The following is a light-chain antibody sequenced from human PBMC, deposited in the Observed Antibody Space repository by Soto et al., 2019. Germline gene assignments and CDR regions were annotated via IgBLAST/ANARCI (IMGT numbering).Light chain of an antibody. CDR3: AAWDDSYVV. Sequence: QSVLTQPPSASGTPGQWITISCSGSGSNIRSNTVNWYQQLPATAPKLLIYCNNHRPSGVPDRCSGSKSCTSASLAISGLQSEDEADYYGAAWDDSYVVFGGGTKLTVL. CDR2: CNN. V-gene: IGLV1-44*01. CDR1: GSNIRSNT. J-gene: IGLJ2*01.